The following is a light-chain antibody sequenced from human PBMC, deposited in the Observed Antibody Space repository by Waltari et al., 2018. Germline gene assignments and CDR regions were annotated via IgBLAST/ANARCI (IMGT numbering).Light chain of an antibody. CDR1: NIGSKS. Sequence: SYVLTQPPSVSVAPGQTARITCGGNNIGSKSVHWYQQKPGQAPVLVVYDDSDRPSGSPVRFAGSHSGNTATLTISRVEAGDEADYYCQVWDSSSDHPVVFGGGTKLTVL. CDR3: QVWDSSSDHPVV. V-gene: IGLV3-21*02. CDR2: DDS. J-gene: IGLJ2*01.